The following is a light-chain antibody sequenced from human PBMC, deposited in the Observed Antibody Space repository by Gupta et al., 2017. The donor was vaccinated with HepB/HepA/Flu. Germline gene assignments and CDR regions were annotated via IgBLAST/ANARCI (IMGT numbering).Light chain of an antibody. V-gene: IGKV3-15*01. CDR2: GAS. Sequence: EIVMTQSPATLSVSPGERATLSCRDSQSVSSNLAWYQQKPGQAPRLIIYGASTRATGIPARFSGSGEVKEFTLTSSRRQYEDFAVYYVQQDNTWPTFGQGTKVEIK. J-gene: IGKJ1*01. CDR3: QQDNTWPT. CDR1: QSVSSN.